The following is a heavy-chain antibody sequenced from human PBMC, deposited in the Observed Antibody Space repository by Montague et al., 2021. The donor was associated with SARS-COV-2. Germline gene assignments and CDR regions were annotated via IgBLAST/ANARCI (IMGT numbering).Heavy chain of an antibody. CDR2: ISSSGSTI. CDR3: ARSYVLRFLEWLPYFDY. J-gene: IGHJ4*02. D-gene: IGHD3-3*01. CDR1: GFTFSSYE. V-gene: IGHV3-48*03. Sequence: SLRLSLSASGFTFSSYEMNWVRQAPGKGLEWVSYISSSGSTIYYADSVKGRFTISRDNAKNSLYLQMNSLRAEDTAVYYCARSYVLRFLEWLPYFDYWGQGTLVTVSS.